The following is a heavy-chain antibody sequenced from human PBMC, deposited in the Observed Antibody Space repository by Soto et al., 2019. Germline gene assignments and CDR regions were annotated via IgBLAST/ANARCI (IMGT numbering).Heavy chain of an antibody. CDR3: AKDHDCSGGSCYSGTYYFDY. D-gene: IGHD2-15*01. Sequence: GGSLRLSCAASGFTFSSYAMSWVRQAPGKGLEWVSAISGSGGSTYYADSVKGRFTISRDNSKNTLYLQMNSLRAEDTAVYYCAKDHDCSGGSCYSGTYYFDYWGQGTLVTVSS. J-gene: IGHJ4*02. CDR2: ISGSGGST. CDR1: GFTFSSYA. V-gene: IGHV3-23*01.